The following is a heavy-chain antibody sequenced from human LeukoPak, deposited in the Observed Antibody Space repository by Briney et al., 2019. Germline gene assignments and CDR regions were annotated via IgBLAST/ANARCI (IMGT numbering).Heavy chain of an antibody. CDR1: GFTFSSYA. CDR2: ISYDGSNK. Sequence: GGSPRLSCAASGFTFSSYAMHWVRQAPGKGLEWVAVISYDGSNKYYADSVKGRFTISRDNSKNTLYLQMNSLRAEDTAVYYCARDRDYYGSGSYLGLIDYWGQGTLVTVSS. J-gene: IGHJ4*02. CDR3: ARDRDYYGSGSYLGLIDY. V-gene: IGHV3-30*04. D-gene: IGHD3-10*01.